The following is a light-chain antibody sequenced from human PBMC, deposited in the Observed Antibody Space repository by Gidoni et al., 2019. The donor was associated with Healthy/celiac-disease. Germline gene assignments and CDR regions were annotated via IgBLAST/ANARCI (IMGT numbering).Light chain of an antibody. Sequence: DIQMTQSPSTLSASVGDRVTITCRASQSISSWLAWYQQKPGKAPKLLIYQAYSLESGVPSRFSGSGSVTEFTLTISSLQPDDFAPYYCQQYNSYSRTFGQGTKVEIK. J-gene: IGKJ1*01. CDR2: QAY. CDR3: QQYNSYSRT. V-gene: IGKV1-5*03. CDR1: QSISSW.